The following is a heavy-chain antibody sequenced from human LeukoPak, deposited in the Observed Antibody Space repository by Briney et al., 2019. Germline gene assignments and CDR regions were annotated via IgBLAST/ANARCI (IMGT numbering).Heavy chain of an antibody. D-gene: IGHD2-15*01. CDR2: ISYDGSNK. CDR1: GFTFSAYA. CDR3: ARGSLLGYFFHMDV. V-gene: IGHV3-30*01. Sequence: PGRSLRLSCAASGFTFSAYAMHWVRQAPGKGLEWEALISYDGSNKYYADSVKVRITISRNNSKNTLDLQMNSLRTEDTAVYYCARGSLLGYFFHMDVWGKGTTVTVSS. J-gene: IGHJ6*03.